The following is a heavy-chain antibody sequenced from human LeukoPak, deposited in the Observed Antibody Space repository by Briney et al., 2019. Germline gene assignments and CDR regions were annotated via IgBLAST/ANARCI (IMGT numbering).Heavy chain of an antibody. CDR3: AKDHRGYSSSWDAFDI. CDR2: ISYDGSNK. Sequence: GGSLRLSCAASGFTFSSYGMHWVRQAPGKGLEWVAVISYDGSNKYYADSVKGRFTISRDNSKNTLYLQMNSLRAEDTAVYYCAKDHRGYSSSWDAFDIWGQGTMVTVSS. V-gene: IGHV3-30*18. J-gene: IGHJ3*02. CDR1: GFTFSSYG. D-gene: IGHD6-13*01.